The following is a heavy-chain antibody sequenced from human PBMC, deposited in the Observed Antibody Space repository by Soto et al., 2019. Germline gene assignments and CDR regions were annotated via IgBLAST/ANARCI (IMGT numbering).Heavy chain of an antibody. J-gene: IGHJ6*02. CDR1: GYTFTNYG. V-gene: IGHV1-18*01. Sequence: QVQVVQSGDEVKKPGASVKVSCKASGYTFTNYGFSWVRQAPGQGLEWMGRISGYNGNTKYAEKFQGRVTMTTDTSTSTAHMELRSLRSDDTAVYYCAREGQAPYYYYGMDVWRQGTAVTVSS. CDR2: ISGYNGNT. CDR3: AREGQAPYYYYGMDV.